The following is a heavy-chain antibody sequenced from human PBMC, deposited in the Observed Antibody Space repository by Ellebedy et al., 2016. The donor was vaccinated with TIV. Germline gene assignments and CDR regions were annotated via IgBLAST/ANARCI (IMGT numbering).Heavy chain of an antibody. V-gene: IGHV5-51*01. CDR3: ARFGWGDYGGNFIWY. CDR1: GYSFTSYW. D-gene: IGHD4-23*01. CDR2: TYPGDPDT. J-gene: IGHJ4*02. Sequence: GESLKISCKGSGYSFTSYWIGWVRQMPGKGLEWMGVTYPGDPDTRYSPSFQGQVTISADKSISTAYLQWSSLKASDTAMYYCARFGWGDYGGNFIWYWGQGTLVTVSS.